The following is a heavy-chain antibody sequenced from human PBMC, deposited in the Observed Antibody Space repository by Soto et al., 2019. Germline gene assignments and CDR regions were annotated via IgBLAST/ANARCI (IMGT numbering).Heavy chain of an antibody. D-gene: IGHD2-2*01. CDR3: ARAGDDIVLVPAATYGMDV. V-gene: IGHV1-2*04. J-gene: IGHJ6*02. CDR1: GYTFTGYY. Sequence: ASVKVSCKASGYTFTGYYMHWVRQAPGQGLEWMGWINPNSGGTNYAQKFQGWVTMTRDTSISTAYMELSRLRSDDTAVYYCARAGDDIVLVPAATYGMDVWGQGTTVPSP. CDR2: INPNSGGT.